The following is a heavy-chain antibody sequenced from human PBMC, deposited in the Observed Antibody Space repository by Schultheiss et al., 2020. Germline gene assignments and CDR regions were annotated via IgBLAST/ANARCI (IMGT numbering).Heavy chain of an antibody. Sequence: SQTLSLTCAVYGGSFSGYYWSWIRQPPGKGLEWIGEINHRGSTNYNPSLKSRVTISVDTSKNQFSLKLSSVTAADTAVYYCSRVQAVAGGGWFDPWGQGTLVTVSS. D-gene: IGHD6-19*01. J-gene: IGHJ5*02. V-gene: IGHV4-34*01. CDR1: GGSFSGYY. CDR3: SRVQAVAGGGWFDP. CDR2: INHRGST.